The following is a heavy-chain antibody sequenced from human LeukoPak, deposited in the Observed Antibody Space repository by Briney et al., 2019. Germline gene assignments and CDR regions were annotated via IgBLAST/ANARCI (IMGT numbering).Heavy chain of an antibody. Sequence: ASVKVSCKASGYTFTAYYLHWVRQAPGQGLEWMGWINPNSGGTNYAQKFQGRVTMTRDTSISTAYMELSRLRSDDTAVYYCASNLRGYYYMDVWGKGATVTVSS. V-gene: IGHV1-2*02. CDR3: ASNLRGYYYMDV. CDR1: GYTFTAYY. J-gene: IGHJ6*03. D-gene: IGHD4-17*01. CDR2: INPNSGGT.